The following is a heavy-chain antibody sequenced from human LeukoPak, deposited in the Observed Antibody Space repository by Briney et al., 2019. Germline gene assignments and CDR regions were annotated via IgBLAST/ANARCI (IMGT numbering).Heavy chain of an antibody. Sequence: SETLSLTCAVSGGSISSSNWWNWVRQPPGKGLEWIGEIYHNGNTNYNPSLKSRLTMSLDKSKNQFSLELTSVTAADTAVYYCATYDILTTYGGGTTYWGQGTLVTVSS. CDR1: GGSISSSNW. D-gene: IGHD3-22*01. V-gene: IGHV4-4*02. CDR3: ATYDILTTYGGGTTY. CDR2: IYHNGNT. J-gene: IGHJ4*02.